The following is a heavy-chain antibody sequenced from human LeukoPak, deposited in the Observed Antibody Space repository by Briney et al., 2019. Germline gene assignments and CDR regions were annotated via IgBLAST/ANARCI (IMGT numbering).Heavy chain of an antibody. D-gene: IGHD3-22*01. CDR3: ARLRRTSDSSGYYYYYDY. Sequence: GGSLRLSCAASGLGFSSFSFNWIRQAPGKGLEWVSSITPTTSYIYYADSVRGRFTISRENAKNSLYLQMNSLRAEDSAVYYCARLRRTSDSSGYYYYYDYWGQGTLVTVSS. V-gene: IGHV3-21*01. CDR1: GLGFSSFS. J-gene: IGHJ4*02. CDR2: ITPTTSYI.